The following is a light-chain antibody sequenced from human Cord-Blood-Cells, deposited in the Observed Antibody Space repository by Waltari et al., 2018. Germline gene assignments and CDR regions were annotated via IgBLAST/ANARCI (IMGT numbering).Light chain of an antibody. Sequence: DIQMTQSPSTLSASVGDRVTITCRASQSISSWLAWYQQKPGKAPKLLIYDASSLESGVPYRFSGSGSGTEFTLTISSLQPDDFATYYCQQYNSYSLTFGGGTKVEIK. V-gene: IGKV1-5*01. CDR1: QSISSW. J-gene: IGKJ4*01. CDR2: DAS. CDR3: QQYNSYSLT.